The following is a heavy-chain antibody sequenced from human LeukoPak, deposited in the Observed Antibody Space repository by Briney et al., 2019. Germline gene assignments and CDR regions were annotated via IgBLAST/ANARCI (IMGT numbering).Heavy chain of an antibody. J-gene: IGHJ4*02. CDR3: ARGRVPGGD. CDR2: IYYNGET. V-gene: IGHV4-59*01. Sequence: SETLSLTCTVSDGSISNYFWSWIRQAPGKGLEWIGYIYYNGETNCDPSLKSRVSISVDTSKSQFSLKLSSVTAADTAVYYCARGRVPGGDWGQGTLVTVSS. CDR1: DGSISNYF. D-gene: IGHD3-16*01.